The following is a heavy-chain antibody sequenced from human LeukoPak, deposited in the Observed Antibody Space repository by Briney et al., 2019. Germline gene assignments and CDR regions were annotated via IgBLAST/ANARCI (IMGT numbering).Heavy chain of an antibody. CDR2: ISYSGST. J-gene: IGHJ5*02. CDR3: ARGGSGYALNWFDP. CDR1: GGSIGSYY. V-gene: IGHV4-59*01. Sequence: SETLSLTCTVSGGSIGSYYWSWIRQPPGKGLEWIGHISYSGSTNYDPSLKSRVTISVDTSKNQFSLKLSSVTAADTAVYYCARGGSGYALNWFDPWGQGTLVTVSS. D-gene: IGHD5-12*01.